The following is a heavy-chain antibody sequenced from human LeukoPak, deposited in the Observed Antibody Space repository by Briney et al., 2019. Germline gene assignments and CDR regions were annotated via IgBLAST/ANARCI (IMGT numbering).Heavy chain of an antibody. J-gene: IGHJ5*02. CDR1: GGSITSGSHY. Sequence: PSETLSLTCTVSGGSITSGSHYWSWIRQPAGKGLEWIGRIYTSGSTNYNPSLKSRVTISVDTSKNQFSLKLSSVTAADTAVYYCARDLRLVIAAGWFDPWGQGTLVTVSS. CDR3: ARDLRLVIAAGWFDP. V-gene: IGHV4-61*02. CDR2: IYTSGST. D-gene: IGHD2-21*01.